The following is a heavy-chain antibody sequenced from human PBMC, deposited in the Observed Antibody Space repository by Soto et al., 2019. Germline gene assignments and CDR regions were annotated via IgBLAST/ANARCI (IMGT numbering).Heavy chain of an antibody. CDR1: GFSLTTSGVD. CDR3: AHAYPHAVLGGVVSGRFDP. CDR2: ICWDDDK. V-gene: IGHV2-5*05. Sequence: SGPTLVNPTQTLTLTCTFSGFSLTTSGVDVGWIRQPPGKALEWLALICWDDDKSYGPSLESRLTITKDTSKNQVVLTMTNMDPVDTATYYCAHAYPHAVLGGVVSGRFDPWGQGTLVTVSS. J-gene: IGHJ5*02. D-gene: IGHD3-3*01.